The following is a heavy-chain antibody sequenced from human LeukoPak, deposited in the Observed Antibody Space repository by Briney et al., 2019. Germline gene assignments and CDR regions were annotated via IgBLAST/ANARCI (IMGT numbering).Heavy chain of an antibody. J-gene: IGHJ4*02. D-gene: IGHD3-16*01. CDR1: GFTFSNYW. CDR2: IKEDGGEK. CDR3: ASWGPSSYFDY. Sequence: QAGGSLRLSCAASGFTFSNYWMNWVRQAPGKGLEWVANIKEDGGEKYYVDSVKGRFTISRDNAKNALYLQMNSLRAEDTAVYYCASWGPSSYFDYWGQGTLVTVSS. V-gene: IGHV3-7*01.